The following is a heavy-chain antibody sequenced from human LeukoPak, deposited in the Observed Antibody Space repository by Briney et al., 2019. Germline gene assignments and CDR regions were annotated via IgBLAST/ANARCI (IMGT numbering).Heavy chain of an antibody. CDR3: ARRAYSSGWYYFDY. J-gene: IGHJ4*02. CDR2: IYPGDSDT. V-gene: IGHV5-51*01. CDR1: GYSFTNYW. Sequence: GESLKIFCKGSGYSFTNYWIGWVRQMPGKGLEWMGIIYPGDSDTTYSPSFQGQVTISADKSISTAYLQWSSLKASDTAMYFCARRAYSSGWYYFDYWGQGTPVTVSS. D-gene: IGHD6-19*01.